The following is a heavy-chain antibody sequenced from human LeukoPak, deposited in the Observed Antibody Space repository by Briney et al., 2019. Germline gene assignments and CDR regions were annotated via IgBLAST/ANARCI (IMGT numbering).Heavy chain of an antibody. CDR1: GGSISSGGYY. CDR2: IYYSGST. D-gene: IGHD1-26*01. V-gene: IGHV4-61*08. J-gene: IGHJ5*02. CDR3: ARGLFGVGATRLNWFDP. Sequence: PSETLSLTCTVSGGSISSGGYYWSWIRQPPGKGLEWIGYIYYSGSTNYNPSLKSRVTISVDTSKNQFSLKLSSVTAADTAVYYCARGLFGVGATRLNWFDPWGQGTLVTVSS.